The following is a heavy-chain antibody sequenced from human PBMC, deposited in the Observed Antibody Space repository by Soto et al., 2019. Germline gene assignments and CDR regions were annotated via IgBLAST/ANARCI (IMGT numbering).Heavy chain of an antibody. J-gene: IGHJ1*01. CDR1: GYTFTGYY. Sequence: VQLVESGAEVKKPGASVKVSCTASGYTFTGYYMHWVRQAPGQGLEWMGWINPNSGGTNYAQKFQGRVTMTRDTSISTAYMELSRLRSDDTAVYYCARGGFTSDYGSGRERHWGQGTLVTVSS. D-gene: IGHD3-10*01. CDR3: ARGGFTSDYGSGRERH. V-gene: IGHV1-2*02. CDR2: INPNSGGT.